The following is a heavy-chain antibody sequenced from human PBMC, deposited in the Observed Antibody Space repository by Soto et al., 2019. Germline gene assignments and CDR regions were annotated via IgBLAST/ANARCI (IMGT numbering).Heavy chain of an antibody. CDR1: GYTFTGYY. J-gene: IGHJ6*02. V-gene: IGHV1-2*04. CDR2: INPNSGGT. CDR3: ARDKGTLDYYYGMDV. Sequence: GASVKVSCKASGYTFTGYYMHWVRQAPGQGLEWMGWINPNSGGTNYAQKFQGWVTMTRDTSISTAYMELSRLRSDDTAVYYCARDKGTLDYYYGMDVWGQGTTVTVSS.